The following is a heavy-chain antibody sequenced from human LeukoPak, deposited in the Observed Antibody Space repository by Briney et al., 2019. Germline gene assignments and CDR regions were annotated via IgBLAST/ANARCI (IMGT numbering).Heavy chain of an antibody. Sequence: SETLSLTCTVSGGSISSYSWSWIRQPAGKGLEWIGQIFASGSANYNPSLKSRVAMSVDTSKSQFSLRLTSVTAADTAIYYCASEFTYWGQGTLVTVSS. CDR3: ASEFTY. CDR1: GGSISSYS. J-gene: IGHJ4*02. V-gene: IGHV4-4*07. CDR2: IFASGSA.